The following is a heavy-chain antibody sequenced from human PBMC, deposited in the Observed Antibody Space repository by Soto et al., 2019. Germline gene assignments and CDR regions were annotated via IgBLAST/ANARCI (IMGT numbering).Heavy chain of an antibody. D-gene: IGHD5-18*01. V-gene: IGHV3-15*01. J-gene: IGHJ2*01. Sequence: EVQLVESGGGLVKPGGSLRLSCAASGFTFSNAWMSWVRQAPGKGLEWVGRIKSKTDGGTTDYAAPVKGRFTISRDDSKNTLYLQMNSLKTEDTAVYYCTTRYSYGQGGYWYFDLWGRGTLVTVSS. CDR3: TTRYSYGQGGYWYFDL. CDR1: GFTFSNAW. CDR2: IKSKTDGGTT.